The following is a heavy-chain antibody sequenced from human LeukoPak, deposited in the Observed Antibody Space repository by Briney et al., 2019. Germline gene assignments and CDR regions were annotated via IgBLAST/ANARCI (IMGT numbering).Heavy chain of an antibody. Sequence: GGSLRLSCAASGFTFSSYAMTWVRQAPGKGLEWVANINQDGSEKYYVDSVKGRFTISRDNAKNSLFLQLNSLRAEDTAVYYCARDTRTFDYWGQGTLVTVSS. J-gene: IGHJ4*02. CDR3: ARDTRTFDY. V-gene: IGHV3-7*01. D-gene: IGHD1-26*01. CDR2: INQDGSEK. CDR1: GFTFSSYA.